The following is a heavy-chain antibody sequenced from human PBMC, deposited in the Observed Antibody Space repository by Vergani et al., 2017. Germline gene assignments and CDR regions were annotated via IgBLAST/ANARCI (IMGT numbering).Heavy chain of an antibody. CDR2: TRNKANRYTT. CDR3: AKGSIAAAGTGY. D-gene: IGHD6-13*01. Sequence: VQLVESGGGLVQPGGSLRLSCAASGFTFSDHYMDWVRQAPGKGLEWVGRTRNKANRYTTEYAASVKGRFTISRDDSKNSLYLQMNSLKTEDTAVYYCAKGSIAAAGTGYWGQGTLVTVSS. V-gene: IGHV3-72*01. CDR1: GFTFSDHY. J-gene: IGHJ4*02.